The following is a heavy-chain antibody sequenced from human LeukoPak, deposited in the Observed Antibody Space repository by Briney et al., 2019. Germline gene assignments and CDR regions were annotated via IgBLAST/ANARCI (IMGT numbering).Heavy chain of an antibody. CDR2: ISGSGGST. V-gene: IGHV3-23*01. CDR1: GFTFSSYA. J-gene: IGHJ1*01. Sequence: GGSLRLSCAASGFTFSSYAMSWVRQAPGKGLEWVSAISGSGGSTYYADSVKGRFTISRDNSKNTLYLQMNSLRAEDTAVYYCAKVDRPASIVVVVATTGEYFQHWGQGTLVTVSS. D-gene: IGHD2-15*01. CDR3: AKVDRPASIVVVVATTGEYFQH.